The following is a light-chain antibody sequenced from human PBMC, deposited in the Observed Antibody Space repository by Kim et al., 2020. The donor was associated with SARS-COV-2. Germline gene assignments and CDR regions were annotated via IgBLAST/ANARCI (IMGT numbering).Light chain of an antibody. J-gene: IGLJ2*01. CDR3: QAWDSSTAV. V-gene: IGLV3-1*01. CDR1: KWGDKY. CDR2: QDS. Sequence: VSPEQTASITCSGDKWGDKYACWYQQKPGQSPVLVIYQDSKRPSGIPARFSGSNSGNTATLTISGTQAMDEADYYCQAWDSSTAVFGGGTQLTVL.